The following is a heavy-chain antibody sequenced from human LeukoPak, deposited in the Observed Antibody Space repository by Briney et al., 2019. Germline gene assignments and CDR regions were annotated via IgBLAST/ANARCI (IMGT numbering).Heavy chain of an antibody. CDR3: ARGVDILTGYYRF. CDR2: IIPILGIA. V-gene: IGHV1-69*04. CDR1: GGTFSSYA. J-gene: IGHJ4*02. D-gene: IGHD3-9*01. Sequence: TVKVSCKASGGTFSSYAISWVRQAPGQGLEWMGRIIPILGIANYAQKFQGRVTITADKSTSTAYMELSSLRSEDTAVYYCARGVDILTGYYRFWGQGTLVTVSS.